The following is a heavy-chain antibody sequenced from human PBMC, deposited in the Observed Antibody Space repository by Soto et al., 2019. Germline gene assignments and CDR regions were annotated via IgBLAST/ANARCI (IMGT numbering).Heavy chain of an antibody. V-gene: IGHV4-59*01. CDR2: IYYRVST. CDR1: GGSLSDYY. D-gene: IGHD2-8*02. CDR3: ARDKITGLFDY. Sequence: PSETLSLTCSVSGGSLSDYYWSWIRQPPGKGLEWIGCIYYRVSTYYNPSLKSRVTISVDTSKNQFSLRLTSVTAADTAVYYCARDKITGLFDYWGQGTLVTVSS. J-gene: IGHJ4*02.